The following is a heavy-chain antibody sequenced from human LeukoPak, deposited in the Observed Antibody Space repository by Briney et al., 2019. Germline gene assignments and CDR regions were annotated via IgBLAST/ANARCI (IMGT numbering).Heavy chain of an antibody. V-gene: IGHV1-3*01. CDR2: INAGNGNT. J-gene: IGHJ6*02. D-gene: IGHD1-14*01. CDR3: ARATTDYYYYYGMDV. Sequence: ASVTVSCTASGYSFSTYAIHWVRQAPGQRLEWMGWINAGNGNTKYSQKFQDRVSMTRDTSASAAYMELSSLRSEGTAVYYCARATTDYYYYYGMDVWGQGTTVTVSS. CDR1: GYSFSTYA.